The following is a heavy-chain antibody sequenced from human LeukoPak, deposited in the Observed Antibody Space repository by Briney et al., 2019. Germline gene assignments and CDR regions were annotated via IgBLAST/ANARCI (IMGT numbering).Heavy chain of an antibody. J-gene: IGHJ3*02. V-gene: IGHV5-51*01. CDR1: GYSFTSYW. CDR2: IYPGDSDT. D-gene: IGHD5-12*01. Sequence: GESLKISCKGSGYSFTSYWIGWVCQMPGNGLEWMAVIYPGDSDTRYSPSFQGQVTISADKSISTAYLRWSSLKASDTAMYYCARSLRDDYDAFDIWGQGTMVTVSS. CDR3: ARSLRDDYDAFDI.